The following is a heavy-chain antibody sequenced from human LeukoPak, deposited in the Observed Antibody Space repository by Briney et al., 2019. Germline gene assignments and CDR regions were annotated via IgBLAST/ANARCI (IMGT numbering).Heavy chain of an antibody. CDR2: ISSSSRTI. CDR1: GFTFSSYS. CDR3: ASGIQEIDY. V-gene: IGHV3-48*04. J-gene: IGHJ4*02. Sequence: GGSLRLSCAATGFTFSSYSMNWVRQAPGKGLEWVSYISSSSRTIYYADSVKGRFTISGDNAKKSLYLQMNSLRAEDTAVYYCASGIQEIDYWGQGTLVTVSS. D-gene: IGHD2-2*02.